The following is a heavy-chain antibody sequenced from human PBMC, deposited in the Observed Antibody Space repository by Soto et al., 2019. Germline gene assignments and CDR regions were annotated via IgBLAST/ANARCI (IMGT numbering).Heavy chain of an antibody. D-gene: IGHD3-16*01. CDR2: TYYRSRWYN. CDR1: GDSVSGNSAA. CDR3: AREFPYYVRSDRYLEY. V-gene: IGHV6-1*01. Sequence: PSQTLSLTCVISGDSVSGNSAAWDWIRQSPSRGLEWLGRTYYRSRWYNDYAVSVKSRITVTPDTSKNQFYLHLNSVTPEDTAVYYCAREFPYYVRSDRYLEYWGQEALVNASS. J-gene: IGHJ4*02.